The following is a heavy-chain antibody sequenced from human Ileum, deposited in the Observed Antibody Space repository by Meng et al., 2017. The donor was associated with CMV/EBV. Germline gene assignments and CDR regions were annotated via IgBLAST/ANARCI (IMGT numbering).Heavy chain of an antibody. D-gene: IGHD6-25*01. V-gene: IGHV7-4-1*02. CDR3: ARDGLSGRYFDY. J-gene: IGHJ4*02. CDR2: IETKTGNP. Sequence: KASGYNVTSNNRIWVRQAPGQGPEWMGWIETKTGNPTDAQGFTGRFGFSLDTSVSTTYLQISSLKAEDTAVYYCARDGLSGRYFDYWGQGTLVTVSS. CDR1: GYNVTSNN.